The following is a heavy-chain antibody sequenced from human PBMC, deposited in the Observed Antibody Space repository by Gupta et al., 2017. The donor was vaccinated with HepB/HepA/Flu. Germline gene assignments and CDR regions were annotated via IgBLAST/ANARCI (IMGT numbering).Heavy chain of an antibody. V-gene: IGHV3-33*01. J-gene: IGHJ6*02. CDR1: GFTFSNYG. CDR2: TWYDETND. Sequence: QVQLVQSGGGVVQPGRSLRLSCAASGFTFSNYGTHWVRQAPGKGLEWVAVTWYDETNDYYADSVKGRGTRSRDNSKNTLYLQVNSLRAEDKAVYYCXRXPRGKDXRNLYQYFYIMDVWGQGTTVTVSS. CDR3: XRXPRGKDXRNLYQYFYIMDV. D-gene: IGHD3-16*01.